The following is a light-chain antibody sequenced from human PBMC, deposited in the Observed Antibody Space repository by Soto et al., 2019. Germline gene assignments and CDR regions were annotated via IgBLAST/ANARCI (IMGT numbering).Light chain of an antibody. CDR2: EVS. V-gene: IGLV2-18*02. J-gene: IGLJ1*01. CDR1: SSDVGSYNR. Sequence: QSALTQPPSVSGSPGQSVTISCTGTSSDVGSYNRVSWYHQPPGTAPKLMIYEVSNRTSGVPDRFSGSKSGNTAALTISGLQAEDEADYSCSSYTSSSTYVFGTGTKLTVL. CDR3: SSYTSSSTYV.